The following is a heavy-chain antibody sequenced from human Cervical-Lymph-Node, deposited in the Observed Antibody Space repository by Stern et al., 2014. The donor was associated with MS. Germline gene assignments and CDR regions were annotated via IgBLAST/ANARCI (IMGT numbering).Heavy chain of an antibody. Sequence: VHLVEYGPEVKKPGASVKVSCQASGYTFTSFGISWVRRAPGQGLEWMGWISGYTGDTKYPQKLQGRVTLTTDTSTSTAHMDLTSLRSDDTAMYYCARGPYCSSTSCYSNGYYFYGMDVWGQGTTVTVSS. CDR1: GYTFTSFG. CDR3: ARGPYCSSTSCYSNGYYFYGMDV. J-gene: IGHJ6*02. CDR2: ISGYTGDT. V-gene: IGHV1-18*01. D-gene: IGHD2-2*01.